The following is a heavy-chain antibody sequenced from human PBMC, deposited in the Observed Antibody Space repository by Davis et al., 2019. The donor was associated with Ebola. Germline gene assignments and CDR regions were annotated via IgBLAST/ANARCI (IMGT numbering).Heavy chain of an antibody. CDR1: GFIFSTYV. V-gene: IGHV3-23*01. J-gene: IGHJ3*02. CDR2: GTSADA. D-gene: IGHD1-26*01. Sequence: GESLKISCSASGFIFSTYVMSWVRQASGKGLEWVSTYGTSADAYYADSVKGRFTISRDNSKNTLYLQMNGLRVEDTAIYYCAKDTSNIWFDIWGRGTMVTVSS. CDR3: AKDTSNIWFDI.